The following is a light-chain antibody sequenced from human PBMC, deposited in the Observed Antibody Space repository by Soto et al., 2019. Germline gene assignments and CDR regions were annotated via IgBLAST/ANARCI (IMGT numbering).Light chain of an antibody. CDR1: QSVSSTL. V-gene: IGKV3-20*01. J-gene: IGKJ1*01. Sequence: EIVMTQSPVALSLSPGERATLSCRASQSVSSTLLTWYQKKPGEAPILLIYGLSSRATGFADRFSGSGSGTDFTLTISRLEAEDFAVYFCQQYNVSSWTFGRGTRVEI. CDR2: GLS. CDR3: QQYNVSSWT.